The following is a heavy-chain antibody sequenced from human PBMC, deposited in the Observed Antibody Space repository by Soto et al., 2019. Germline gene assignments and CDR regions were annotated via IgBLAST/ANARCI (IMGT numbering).Heavy chain of an antibody. Sequence: QVQLVESGGGLVKPGGSLRISCAASGFTFSDYYMNWIRQAPGKGLEWVSYISSTSGDTIYYADSVKGRFTISRDNGKNSLFVHMNSLRAEDTAVYYCARGSYYYLRSWTPWDNGFDIWGQGTMVTVSS. CDR2: ISSTSGDTI. CDR3: ARGSYYYLRSWTPWDNGFDI. CDR1: GFTFSDYY. J-gene: IGHJ3*02. D-gene: IGHD3-10*01. V-gene: IGHV3-11*01.